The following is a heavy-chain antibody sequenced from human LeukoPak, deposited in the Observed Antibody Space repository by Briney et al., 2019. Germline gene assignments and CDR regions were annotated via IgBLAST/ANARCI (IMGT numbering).Heavy chain of an antibody. J-gene: IGHJ4*02. D-gene: IGHD3-3*01. Sequence: SETLSLTCSVSGGSISAYYWSWIRQSPGKGLEWIGYIYYGGTTNYNPSLKSRVTISVDTSKNQFSLRLSSVTAADTALYYCARGGGDFWHGYFGFCDSWGQGTLVTVSS. V-gene: IGHV4-59*01. CDR3: ARGGGDFWHGYFGFCDS. CDR2: IYYGGTT. CDR1: GGSISAYY.